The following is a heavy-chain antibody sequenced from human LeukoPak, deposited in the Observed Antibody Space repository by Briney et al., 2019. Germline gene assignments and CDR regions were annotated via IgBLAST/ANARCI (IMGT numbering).Heavy chain of an antibody. V-gene: IGHV1-46*04. D-gene: IGHD4-17*01. CDR3: ATSSEFGDNAELEV. Sequence: ASVNVSCKPSGNSFTTYYIHWVRQAPGQGLEWMGIISPNGGGSSYAQKLQGRVRMTMDMSTTTFNMEMTPLLSEDTAVYYCATSSEFGDNAELEVWGQGPLVTVSS. CDR2: ISPNGGGS. CDR1: GNSFTTYY. J-gene: IGHJ1*01.